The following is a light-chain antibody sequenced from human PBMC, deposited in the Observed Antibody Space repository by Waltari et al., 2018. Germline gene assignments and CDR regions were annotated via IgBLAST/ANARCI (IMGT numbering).Light chain of an antibody. J-gene: IGLJ3*02. CDR3: SSFTNRGTWV. CDR2: DVS. Sequence: QSALTQPASVSGSPGQSITISCTGASSHIGYYNYVSWYQQHPGKATKLMIFDVSSRASRVSNRFSGSKSANTASLTISGLQTEDEAVYYCSSFTNRGTWVFGGGTRLTVL. CDR1: SSHIGYYNY. V-gene: IGLV2-14*03.